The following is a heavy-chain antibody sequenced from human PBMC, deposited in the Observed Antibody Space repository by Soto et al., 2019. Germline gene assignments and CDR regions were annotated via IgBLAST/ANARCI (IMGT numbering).Heavy chain of an antibody. CDR1: GFSIDTYA. D-gene: IGHD3-22*01. CDR3: ATAGKYYYDSSGRGYFDY. CDR2: ISASGRLT. Sequence: EVQLLQSGGGLVPPGGSLRLPCAASGFSIDTYAMTWVRQAPGGGLEWISTISASGRLTYYADSVEGRFTISRDSSKNTVYLQMNSLRAEDTAVYYCATAGKYYYDSSGRGYFDYWGQGTPVTVSS. V-gene: IGHV3-23*01. J-gene: IGHJ4*02.